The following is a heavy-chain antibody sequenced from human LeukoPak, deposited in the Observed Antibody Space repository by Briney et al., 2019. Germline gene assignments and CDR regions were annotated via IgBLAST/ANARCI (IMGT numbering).Heavy chain of an antibody. Sequence: GGSLRLSCAASGCIFSNYGMNWVRQAPGKGLEWVSSITSSSSSIYSADSVKGRLTISRDNAKNSLYLEMNSLRDEDTAVYYCARDLAWGAYWGQGTLVTVSS. V-gene: IGHV3-21*01. D-gene: IGHD4/OR15-4a*01. J-gene: IGHJ4*02. CDR2: ITSSSSSI. CDR1: GCIFSNYG. CDR3: ARDLAWGAY.